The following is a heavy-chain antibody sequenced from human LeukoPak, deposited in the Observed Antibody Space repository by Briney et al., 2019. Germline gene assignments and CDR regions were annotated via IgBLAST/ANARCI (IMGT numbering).Heavy chain of an antibody. J-gene: IGHJ4*02. D-gene: IGHD3-22*01. Sequence: PGGSLRLSCAASGFTFSSYGMHWVRQAPGKGLEWVAFIRYDGSNKYYADSVKGRFTISRDNSKNTLYLQMSSLRAEDTAVYYCAKEDSSGYLFDYWGQGTLVTVSS. V-gene: IGHV3-30*02. CDR2: IRYDGSNK. CDR1: GFTFSSYG. CDR3: AKEDSSGYLFDY.